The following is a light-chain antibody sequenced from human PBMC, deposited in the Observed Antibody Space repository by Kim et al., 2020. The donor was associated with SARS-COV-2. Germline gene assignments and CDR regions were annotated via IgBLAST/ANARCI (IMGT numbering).Light chain of an antibody. V-gene: IGKV1-33*01. Sequence: ASVRDRVTITCHASQAINNYLNWYQQKPGEAPNLQSYDASNLETGVPSRFSRSGSGTDFTFTICGLQPEDIATYYFQHHHSLPRTFGQGTKVDIK. CDR1: QAINNY. CDR3: QHHHSLPRT. CDR2: DAS. J-gene: IGKJ1*01.